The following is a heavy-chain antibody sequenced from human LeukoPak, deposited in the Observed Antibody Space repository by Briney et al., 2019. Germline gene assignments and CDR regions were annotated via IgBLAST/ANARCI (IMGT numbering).Heavy chain of an antibody. CDR3: ARADIVGATKRAFDI. D-gene: IGHD1-26*01. J-gene: IGHJ3*02. CDR1: GYTFTSYA. Sequence: GASVKVSCKAAGYTFTSYAMHWVRQAPGQRLEWMGWINAGNGNTKYSQKFQGRVTITRDTSTSTAYMELRSLRSDDTAVYYCARADIVGATKRAFDIWGQGTMVTVSS. CDR2: INAGNGNT. V-gene: IGHV1-3*01.